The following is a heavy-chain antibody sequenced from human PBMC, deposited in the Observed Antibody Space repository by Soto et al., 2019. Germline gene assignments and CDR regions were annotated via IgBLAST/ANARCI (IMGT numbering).Heavy chain of an antibody. CDR2: VYCTGST. D-gene: IGHD2-8*01. CDR1: GDSITTNGYY. J-gene: IGHJ4*02. V-gene: IGHV4-39*01. Sequence: SETLSLTCPVSGDSITTNGYYWGWIRQPPGKGLQWIGNVYCTGSTFSHPSLTSRVFISVDTSKNEFSLRLTSVTAADTAVYYCARSHYTYGLLIDYWGPGTLVTVSS. CDR3: ARSHYTYGLLIDY.